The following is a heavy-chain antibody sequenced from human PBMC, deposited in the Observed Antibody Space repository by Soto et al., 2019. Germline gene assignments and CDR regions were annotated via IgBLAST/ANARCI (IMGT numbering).Heavy chain of an antibody. J-gene: IGHJ5*02. V-gene: IGHV4-34*01. D-gene: IGHD2-15*01. CDR3: ARGEFNTHCSGGSCYLYWFDP. CDR2: INHSGST. CDR1: GGSFSGYY. Sequence: SETLSLTCAVYGGSFSGYYWSWIRQPPGKGLEWIGEINHSGSTNYNPSLKSRVTISVDTSKNQFSLKLSSVTAADTAVYYCARGEFNTHCSGGSCYLYWFDPWGQGTLVTVSS.